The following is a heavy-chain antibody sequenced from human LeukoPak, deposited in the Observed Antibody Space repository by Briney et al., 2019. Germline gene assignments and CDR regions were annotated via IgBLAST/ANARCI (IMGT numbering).Heavy chain of an antibody. D-gene: IGHD7-27*01. CDR1: GGSVSDCY. V-gene: IGHV4-59*02. CDR2: IYYTET. J-gene: IGHJ4*02. CDR3: ATRKLGNDY. Sequence: SETLSLTCTVSGGSVSDCYWSWIRQSPGKGLEWIGYIYYTETSYNPSLKSRVTISADTSKNQFSLKLYSVTAADTAVYYCATRKLGNDYWGQGTLVTVSS.